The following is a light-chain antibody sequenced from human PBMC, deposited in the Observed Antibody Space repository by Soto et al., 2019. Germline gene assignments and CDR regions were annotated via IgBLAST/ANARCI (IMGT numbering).Light chain of an antibody. J-gene: IGKJ4*01. CDR1: QPISNY. Sequence: DIELTQSPSVLSVSVGDTVTITCRASQPISNYLAWYQQKPGKAPDLLIYSASKFPSGVPSRFSGSGSETEFSLTISALQPEDFATYYCQQLSRYPLTFGGGTKVDIK. V-gene: IGKV1-9*01. CDR3: QQLSRYPLT. CDR2: SAS.